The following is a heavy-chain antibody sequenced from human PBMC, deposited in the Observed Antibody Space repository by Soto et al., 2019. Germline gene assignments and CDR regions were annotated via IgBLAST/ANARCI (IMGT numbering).Heavy chain of an antibody. V-gene: IGHV3-21*01. Sequence: GGSLRLSCAASGFTFSSYSMNWVRQAPGKGLEWVSSISSSSSYIYYADSVKGRFTISRDNAKNSLYLQMNSLRAEDTAVYYCARGVGYCSSTSCSGGDYWGQGTLVTVSS. J-gene: IGHJ4*02. CDR1: GFTFSSYS. CDR3: ARGVGYCSSTSCSGGDY. CDR2: ISSSSSYI. D-gene: IGHD2-2*01.